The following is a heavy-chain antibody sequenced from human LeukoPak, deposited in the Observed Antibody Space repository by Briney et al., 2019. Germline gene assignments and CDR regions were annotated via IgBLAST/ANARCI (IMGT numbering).Heavy chain of an antibody. D-gene: IGHD3-3*01. CDR3: ARVSEGDDFS. CDR2: IYHSGST. CDR1: GGSISSYY. V-gene: IGHV4-59*12. J-gene: IGHJ5*02. Sequence: SETLSLTCTVSGGSISSYYWSWIRQPPGKGLEWIGYIYHSGSTYYNPSLKSRVTISVDRSKNQFSLKLSSVTAADTAVYYCARVSEGDDFSWGQGTLVTVSS.